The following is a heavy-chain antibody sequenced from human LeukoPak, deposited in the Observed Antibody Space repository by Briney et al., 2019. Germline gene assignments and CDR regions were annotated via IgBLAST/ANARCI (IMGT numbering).Heavy chain of an antibody. CDR2: IKHSGST. CDR1: GGSFSGYY. Sequence: PSETLSLSCAVYGGSFSGYYWSWIRQPPGKGLEWIGEIKHSGSTNYNASLKSRVTISVDTSKNQFSLKLSSVTAADTAVYYCASSYYYGSGSQAYWGQGTLVTVSS. V-gene: IGHV4-34*01. D-gene: IGHD3-10*01. J-gene: IGHJ4*02. CDR3: ASSYYYGSGSQAY.